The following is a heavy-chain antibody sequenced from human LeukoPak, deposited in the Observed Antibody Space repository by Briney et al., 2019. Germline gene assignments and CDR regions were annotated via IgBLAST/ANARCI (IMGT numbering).Heavy chain of an antibody. CDR2: IRSSGSII. Sequence: GGSLRLSCAASGFTFSDYYMTWIRQAPGKGLEWVSYIRSSGSIIYYADSLKGRFIISRDNAKNSLYLQMNSLRAEDTAVYFCARVGYDSSGRFDYWGQGTLVTVSS. CDR3: ARVGYDSSGRFDY. CDR1: GFTFSDYY. J-gene: IGHJ4*02. V-gene: IGHV3-11*04. D-gene: IGHD3-22*01.